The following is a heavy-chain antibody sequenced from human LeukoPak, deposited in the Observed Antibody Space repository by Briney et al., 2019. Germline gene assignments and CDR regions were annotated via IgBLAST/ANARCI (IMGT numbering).Heavy chain of an antibody. CDR2: ISWNSGSI. D-gene: IGHD3-22*01. CDR3: AKGSLDKYYYDSSGFVFDP. V-gene: IGHV3-9*01. CDR1: GFTFDDYA. J-gene: IGHJ5*02. Sequence: GRSLRLSCAASGFTFDDYAMHWVRQAPGKGLEWVSGISWNSGSIGYADSVKGRFTISRDNSKNTLYLQMNSLRAEDTAVYYCAKGSLDKYYYDSSGFVFDPWGQGTLVTVSS.